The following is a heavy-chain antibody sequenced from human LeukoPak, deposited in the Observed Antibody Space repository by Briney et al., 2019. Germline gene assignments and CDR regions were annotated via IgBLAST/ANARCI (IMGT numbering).Heavy chain of an antibody. CDR2: ITHNSDSI. D-gene: IGHD3-9*01. V-gene: IGHV3-48*01. J-gene: IGHJ4*02. CDR1: GFTFNAYP. CDR3: VKDHDWALDF. Sequence: GGSLRLSCAASGFTFNAYPMNWVRQAPGKGLEWISYITHNSDSIYYADSVKGRFTISRDNAKNSLYLQMNSLRAEDTAVYYCVKDHDWALDFWGQGTLVTVS.